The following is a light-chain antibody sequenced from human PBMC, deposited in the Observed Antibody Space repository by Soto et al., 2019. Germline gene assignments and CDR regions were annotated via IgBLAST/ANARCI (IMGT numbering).Light chain of an antibody. CDR3: SSYTGSSTYVV. CDR2: DVS. V-gene: IGLV2-14*01. J-gene: IGLJ2*01. CDR1: SSDVGGYNY. Sequence: QSALTQPASVSGSPGQSITISCTGTSSDVGGYNYVSWYQQHPGKAPKLMIYDVSNRPSGVSNRFSGSKSGNTASLTISGLQDEDEADYYCSSYTGSSTYVVFGGGIQLTVL.